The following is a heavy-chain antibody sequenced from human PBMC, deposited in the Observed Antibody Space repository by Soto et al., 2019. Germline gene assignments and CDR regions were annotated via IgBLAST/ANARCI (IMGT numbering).Heavy chain of an antibody. CDR3: TTDITVASPYGGR. D-gene: IGHD1-20*01. Sequence: NPGGSLRLSCAASGFHFDTAWLNWVRQAPGKGLEWVGRIRTNAEGGTTDYAAPVKGRFTISRDDSKTTVYLQMNSLKTEDTAVYYCTTDITVASPYGGRWGQGTLVTVSS. V-gene: IGHV3-15*07. CDR1: GFHFDTAW. J-gene: IGHJ4*02. CDR2: IRTNAEGGTT.